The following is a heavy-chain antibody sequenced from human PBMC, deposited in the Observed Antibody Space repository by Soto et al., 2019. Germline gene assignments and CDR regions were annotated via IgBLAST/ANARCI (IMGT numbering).Heavy chain of an antibody. CDR3: ARPDTIFGEVRGHYYYGMDV. D-gene: IGHD3-3*01. CDR1: GGTFSSYA. V-gene: IGHV1-69*01. CDR2: IIPIFGTA. J-gene: IGHJ6*02. Sequence: QVQLVQSGAEVKKPGSSVKVSCKASGGTFSSYAISWVRQAPGQGLEWMGGIIPIFGTANYAQKFQGRVTITADESTSTAYMELSSLRSEDTAVYYCARPDTIFGEVRGHYYYGMDVWGQGTTVTVSS.